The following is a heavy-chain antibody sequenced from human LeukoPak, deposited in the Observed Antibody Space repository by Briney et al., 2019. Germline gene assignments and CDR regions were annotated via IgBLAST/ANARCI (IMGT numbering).Heavy chain of an antibody. J-gene: IGHJ5*02. CDR1: GGSITSSY. Sequence: AETLSLTCTVSGGSITSSYWSWIRQSPGKGLEWIGYIHYTGSTNYNPSLKSRVNMLIDTSKNQFSLKLSSVTAADTAVYYCARGRYSAGDNWFDPWGQGTLVTVSS. CDR3: ARGRYSAGDNWFDP. CDR2: IHYTGST. V-gene: IGHV4-59*01. D-gene: IGHD3-9*01.